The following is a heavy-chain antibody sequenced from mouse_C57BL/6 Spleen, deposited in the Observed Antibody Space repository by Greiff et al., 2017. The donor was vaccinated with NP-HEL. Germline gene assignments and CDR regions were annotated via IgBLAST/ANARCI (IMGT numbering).Heavy chain of an antibody. Sequence: VQLKESGGGLVKPGGSLKLSCAASGFTFSDYGMHWVRQAPEKGLEWVAYISSGSSTIYYADTVKGRFTISRDNAKNTLFLQMTSLRSEDTAMYYCAYERAMDYWGQGTSVTVSS. V-gene: IGHV5-17*01. J-gene: IGHJ4*01. CDR3: AYERAMDY. CDR2: ISSGSSTI. D-gene: IGHD2-3*01. CDR1: GFTFSDYG.